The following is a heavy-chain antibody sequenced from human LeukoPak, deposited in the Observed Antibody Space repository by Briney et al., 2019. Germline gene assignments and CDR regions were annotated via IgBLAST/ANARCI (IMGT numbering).Heavy chain of an antibody. CDR1: GGSISSYY. CDR2: IHYRGST. Sequence: SETLSLTCTVSGGSISSYYWSWIRQSPGEGLEWIGYIHYRGSTNYNPSLKSRVTISVDTSKNQFSLKLSSLTAADTAVYYCARAGPGAYFDYWGRGALVTVSS. V-gene: IGHV4-59*01. CDR3: ARAGPGAYFDY. D-gene: IGHD2-2*01. J-gene: IGHJ4*02.